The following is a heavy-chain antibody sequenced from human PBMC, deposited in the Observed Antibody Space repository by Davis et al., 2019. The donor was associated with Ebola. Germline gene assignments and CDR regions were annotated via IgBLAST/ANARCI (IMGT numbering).Heavy chain of an antibody. V-gene: IGHV3-23*01. D-gene: IGHD2/OR15-2a*01. CDR3: AKDNRNIWSEV. J-gene: IGHJ3*01. Sequence: GGSLRLSCAASGFTFSSYSMNWVRQAPGKGLEWVSTYGTGADTYYADSVKGRFTISRDNSKNTLYLQMNGLRVEDTAIYYCAKDNRNIWSEVWGQGTMVTVSS. CDR2: GTGADT. CDR1: GFTFSSYS.